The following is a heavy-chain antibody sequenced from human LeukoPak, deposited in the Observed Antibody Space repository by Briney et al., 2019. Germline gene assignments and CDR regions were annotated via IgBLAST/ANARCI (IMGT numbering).Heavy chain of an antibody. Sequence: GGPLRLSCTASVFTFSNYAMSWVRQAPGKGLEWVSVISGSGVITYYADSVKGRFTISRDNSKNTLYLQLNSLRAEDTAVYYCAKEWWEPTRDDYFDYWGQGTLVTVSS. CDR3: AKEWWEPTRDDYFDY. D-gene: IGHD1-26*01. CDR2: ISGSGVIT. J-gene: IGHJ4*02. V-gene: IGHV3-23*01. CDR1: VFTFSNYA.